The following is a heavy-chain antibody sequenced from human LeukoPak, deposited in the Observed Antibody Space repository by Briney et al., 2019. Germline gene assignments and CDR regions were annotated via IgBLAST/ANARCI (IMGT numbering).Heavy chain of an antibody. CDR1: GFTFSSYA. V-gene: IGHV3-23*01. CDR2: ISGSGGST. J-gene: IGHJ5*02. CDR3: AKRKEQLVRGFGWFDP. D-gene: IGHD6-6*01. Sequence: PGGSLRLSSAASGFTFSSYAMSWVRQAPGKGLEWVSAISGSGGSTYYADSVKGRFTISRDNSKNTLYLQMNSLRAEDTAVYYCAKRKEQLVRGFGWFDPWGQGTLVTVSS.